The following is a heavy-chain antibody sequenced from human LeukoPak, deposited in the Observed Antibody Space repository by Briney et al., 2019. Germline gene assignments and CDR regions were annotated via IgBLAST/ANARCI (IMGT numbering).Heavy chain of an antibody. CDR1: GFTFSSYA. V-gene: IGHV3-23*01. J-gene: IGHJ6*02. CDR3: AKAVDYDSSGYSYYYGVDV. Sequence: GGSLRLSCAASGFTFSSYAMSWVRQAPGKGLEWVSAISGSGGSTYYADSVKGRFTISRDNSKNTLYLQMNSLRAEDTAVYYCAKAVDYDSSGYSYYYGVDVWGQGTTVTVSS. CDR2: ISGSGGST. D-gene: IGHD3-22*01.